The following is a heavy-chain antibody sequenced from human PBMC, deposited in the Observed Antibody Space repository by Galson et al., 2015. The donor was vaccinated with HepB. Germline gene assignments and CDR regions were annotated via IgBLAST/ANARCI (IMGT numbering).Heavy chain of an antibody. D-gene: IGHD6-13*01. Sequence: SLRLSCAASGFTFSSYSMNWVRQAPGKGLEWVSSISSSSSYIYYADSVKGRFTISRDNAKNSLYLQMNSLRAEDTAVYYCARDRSREAAGHRGIYYYYGMDVWGQGTTVTVSS. CDR3: ARDRSREAAGHRGIYYYYGMDV. J-gene: IGHJ6*02. CDR2: ISSSSSYI. V-gene: IGHV3-21*01. CDR1: GFTFSSYS.